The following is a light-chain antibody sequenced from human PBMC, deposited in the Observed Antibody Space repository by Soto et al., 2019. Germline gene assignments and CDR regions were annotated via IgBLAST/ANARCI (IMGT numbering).Light chain of an antibody. CDR2: EVS. CDR3: SSYAGSNNLG. V-gene: IGLV2-8*01. Sequence: QSVLTQPPSASGSPGQSVTISCTGTSSDFGGYNYVSWYHQHPGKAPKLMIYEVSKRPSGVPDRFSGSKSGNTASLTVSGLQAEDEADYYCSSYAGSNNLGFGGGTKLTVL. J-gene: IGLJ2*01. CDR1: SSDFGGYNY.